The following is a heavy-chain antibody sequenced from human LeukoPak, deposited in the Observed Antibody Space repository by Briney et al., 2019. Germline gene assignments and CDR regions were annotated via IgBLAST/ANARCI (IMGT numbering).Heavy chain of an antibody. J-gene: IGHJ4*02. V-gene: IGHV3-33*03. Sequence: GGSLRLSCAASGFTFSTYGMHWVRQAPGKGLEWVAVVWYDGSNIHYVDSVKGRFTISRDNSKNTVYLQMNSLRIEDTAVYYCAKDRGFSFASGSSELDYWGQGTQVTVSS. CDR3: AKDRGFSFASGSSELDY. CDR2: VWYDGSNI. CDR1: GFTFSTYG. D-gene: IGHD3-10*01.